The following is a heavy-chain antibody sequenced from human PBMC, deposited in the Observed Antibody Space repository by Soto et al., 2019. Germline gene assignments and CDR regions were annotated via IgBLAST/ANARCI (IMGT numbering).Heavy chain of an antibody. D-gene: IGHD3-10*01. J-gene: IGHJ6*03. CDR2: ISANSGDT. CDR3: ARMVRGSNIDYYHYIDV. CDR1: GYSLTSHG. Sequence: QVQLVQSGAEVKKPGASVKVSCKASGYSLTSHGISWERQAPGQGLEWMGWISANSGDTNYAQKLQGRVTVTTDTSTSTAYLELRSLRSEDTAVYYCARMVRGSNIDYYHYIDVWGKGTTVTVSS. V-gene: IGHV1-18*01.